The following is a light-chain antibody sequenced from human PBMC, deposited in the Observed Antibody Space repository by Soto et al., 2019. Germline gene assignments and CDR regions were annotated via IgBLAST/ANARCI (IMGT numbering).Light chain of an antibody. J-gene: IGLJ1*01. CDR2: ASI. CDR3: QSYDSSPSGYV. Sequence: QSVLTQPPSVSGAPGKRVTISCTASGSNIGAGYDVHWYQQLPGTAPKLLIFASIDGPSGVTDRFSGSKSGTSASLAITGLRAEDGADYYCQSYDSSPSGYVFGTGTKVTVL. V-gene: IGLV1-40*01. CDR1: GSNIGAGYD.